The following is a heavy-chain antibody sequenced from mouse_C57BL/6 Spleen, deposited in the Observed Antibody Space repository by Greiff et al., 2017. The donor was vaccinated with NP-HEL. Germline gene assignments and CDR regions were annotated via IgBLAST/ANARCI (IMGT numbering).Heavy chain of an antibody. CDR2: IDPSDSYT. D-gene: IGHD1-1*01. V-gene: IGHV1-50*01. CDR1: GYTFTSYW. Sequence: VQLQQPGAELVKPGASVKLSCKASGYTFTSYWMQWVKQRPGQGLEWIGEIDPSDSYTNYNQKFKGKATLTVDTSSSTAYMQLSSLTSEDSAVYYCARGGPITTVPFAYWGQGTLVTVSA. J-gene: IGHJ3*01. CDR3: ARGGPITTVPFAY.